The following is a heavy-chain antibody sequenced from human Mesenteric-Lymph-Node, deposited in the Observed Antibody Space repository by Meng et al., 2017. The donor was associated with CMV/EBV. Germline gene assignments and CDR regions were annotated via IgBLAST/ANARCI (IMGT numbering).Heavy chain of an antibody. J-gene: IGHJ4*02. Sequence: SQILSLTRSVYGGSLSGYYWSWIRQSPGKGLEWIGEIYHSGSTNNNPSLKSRVTISVDKSKNLFSLKLSSVTAADTAVYYCARGRGRWLQLGYWGQGTLVTVSS. CDR3: ARGRGRWLQLGY. D-gene: IGHD5-24*01. CDR2: IYHSGST. CDR1: GGSLSGYY. V-gene: IGHV4-34*01.